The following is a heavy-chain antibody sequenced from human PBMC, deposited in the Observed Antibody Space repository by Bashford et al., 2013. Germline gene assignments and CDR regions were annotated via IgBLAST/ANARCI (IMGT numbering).Heavy chain of an antibody. Sequence: ETLSLTCTISGGSIXGYIYYWGWIASPQGRDWSGLGVSMTVGATYINSSLESRVTLSLDASKTHFSLRLTSVTAADTAIYYCASHIAVASAFDSWGHGNPRSPSPQ. CDR1: GGSIXGYIYY. CDR2: SMTVGAT. CDR3: ASHIAVASAFDS. D-gene: IGHD6-19*01. V-gene: IGHV4-39*02. J-gene: IGHJ4*02.